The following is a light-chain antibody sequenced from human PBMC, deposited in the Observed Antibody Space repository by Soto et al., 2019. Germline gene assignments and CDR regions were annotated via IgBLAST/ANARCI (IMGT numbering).Light chain of an antibody. CDR2: DAS. V-gene: IGKV1-33*01. J-gene: IGKJ2*01. CDR3: QQYDTLPRYT. CDR1: QDIYNF. Sequence: DIQMTQSPSSLSASVGDRVTITCQASQDIYNFLNWYQQKTGKAPKLLIFDASNLETGVPSRFSGSGSGPDFTFTITSLQPEDFATYYCQQYDTLPRYTFGQGTKVE.